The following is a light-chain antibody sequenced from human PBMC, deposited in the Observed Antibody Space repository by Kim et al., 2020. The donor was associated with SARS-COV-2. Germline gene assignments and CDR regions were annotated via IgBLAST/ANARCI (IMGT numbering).Light chain of an antibody. V-gene: IGLV3-21*04. CDR2: CDT. Sequence: SYELTQPPSVSVAPGETARIPCGGDNIGTNSVHWYQQKLGQAPVMVIYCDTDRPSGIPDRFSGSNSGNTATLTVSRVEAGDEADYFCQVWDSSSAHWVFGGGTQLTVL. J-gene: IGLJ3*02. CDR3: QVWDSSSAHWV. CDR1: NIGTNS.